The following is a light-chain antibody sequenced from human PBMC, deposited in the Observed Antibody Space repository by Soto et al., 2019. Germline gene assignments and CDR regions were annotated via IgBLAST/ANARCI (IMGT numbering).Light chain of an antibody. J-gene: IGKJ1*01. V-gene: IGKV3-20*01. CDR1: QSVSSSY. CDR2: GTS. Sequence: EIVLTQSPGTLSLSPGERATLSCSASQSVSSSYLAWYQQKPGQAPRLLIYGTSSRATGIPDRFSGSGSGTDFTLTISRLQSEDFAVYYCQQYNNWPQTFGQGTKVDIK. CDR3: QQYNNWPQT.